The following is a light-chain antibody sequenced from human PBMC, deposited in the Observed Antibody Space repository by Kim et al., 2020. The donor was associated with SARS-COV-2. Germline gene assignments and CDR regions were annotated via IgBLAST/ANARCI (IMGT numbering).Light chain of an antibody. J-gene: IGLJ2*01. CDR3: QVWDTSTDHVV. V-gene: IGLV3-21*04. CDR2: YTS. CDR1: KIGGKN. Sequence: APGKAARITCGGNKIGGKNVRWYQQKPGQAPVLVKFYTSDRPSGLPARISASNSGNTATLTISGVEAGDEADYYCQVWDTSTDHVVFGGGTQLTVL.